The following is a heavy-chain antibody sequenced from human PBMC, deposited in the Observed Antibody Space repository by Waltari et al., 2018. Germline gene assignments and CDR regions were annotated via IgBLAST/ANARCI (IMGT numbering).Heavy chain of an antibody. CDR1: GGSISSYY. CDR2: IYYSGST. V-gene: IGHV4-59*01. J-gene: IGHJ6*03. Sequence: QVQLQESGPGLVKPSETLSLTCTVSGGSISSYYWSWIRQPPGKGLEWIGYIYYSGSTNYNPALKSRVTISVDTSKNQFSLKLSSVTAADTAVYYCARLSSSWYGDYYYYMDVWGKGTTVTISS. D-gene: IGHD6-13*01. CDR3: ARLSSSWYGDYYYYMDV.